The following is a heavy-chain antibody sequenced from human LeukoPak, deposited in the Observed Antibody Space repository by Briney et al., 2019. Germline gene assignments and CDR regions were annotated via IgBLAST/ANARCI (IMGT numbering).Heavy chain of an antibody. Sequence: PSETLSLTCTVSGGSISSSSYYWGWIRQPPGKGLEWIGSIYYSGSTYYNPSLKSRVTISVDTSKNQFSLKLSSVTAADTAVYYCARDNKSTADAFDIWGQGTMVTVSS. J-gene: IGHJ3*02. CDR2: IYYSGST. V-gene: IGHV4-39*07. CDR1: GGSISSSSYY. CDR3: ARDNKSTADAFDI. D-gene: IGHD5/OR15-5a*01.